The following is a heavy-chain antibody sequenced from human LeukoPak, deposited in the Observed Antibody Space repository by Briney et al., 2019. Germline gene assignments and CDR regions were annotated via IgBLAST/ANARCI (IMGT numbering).Heavy chain of an antibody. V-gene: IGHV1-18*01. CDR3: ARTTEGYCRSTSCYGFYYSYYMDV. D-gene: IGHD2-2*01. J-gene: IGHJ6*03. CDR2: ISAYNGNT. CDR1: GYTFTSYG. Sequence: ASVKVSCKASGYTFTSYGISWVRQAPGQGLEWMVWISAYNGNTNYAQKLQGRVTMTTDSSTSTAYMELRSLRSDDTAVYYCARTTEGYCRSTSCYGFYYSYYMDVWGKGTTVSISS.